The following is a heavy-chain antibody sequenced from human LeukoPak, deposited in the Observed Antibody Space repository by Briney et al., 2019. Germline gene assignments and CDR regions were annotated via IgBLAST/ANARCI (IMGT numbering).Heavy chain of an antibody. J-gene: IGHJ5*02. CDR3: ARRTGVEWFDP. CDR2: IDLSDSYT. D-gene: IGHD7-27*01. Sequence: GESLKISCKGSGYSFTSYWISWVRQMPGKGLEWMGRIDLSDSYTKYSPSFQGHVTISADKSINTAYLQWSSLKASDTAMYYCARRTGVEWFDPWGQGTLVTPSS. CDR1: GYSFTSYW. V-gene: IGHV5-10-1*01.